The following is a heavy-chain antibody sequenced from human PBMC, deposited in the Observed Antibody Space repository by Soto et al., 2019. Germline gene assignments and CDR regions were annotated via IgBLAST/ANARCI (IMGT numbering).Heavy chain of an antibody. CDR3: ARAGDSSSAGGDWFDP. D-gene: IGHD6-6*01. V-gene: IGHV4-59*01. J-gene: IGHJ5*02. CDR1: AGSISSYY. CDR2: IYYSGST. Sequence: SETLSLTCTVSAGSISSYYCSWIRQPPGKGIEWIGYIYYSGSTNYNPSLKSRVTISVDTSKNQFSLKLSSVTAADTAVYYCARAGDSSSAGGDWFDPWGQGTLVTVSS.